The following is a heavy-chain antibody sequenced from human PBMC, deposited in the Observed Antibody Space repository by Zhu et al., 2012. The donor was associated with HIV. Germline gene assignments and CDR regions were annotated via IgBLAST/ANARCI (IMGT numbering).Heavy chain of an antibody. CDR1: GFTFSSYW. CDR2: INSDGSST. CDR3: ARDQVGPPSTVVIGPGDY. V-gene: IGHV3-74*01. J-gene: IGHJ4*02. Sequence: EVQLVESGGGLVQPGGSLRLSCAASGFTFSSYWMHWVRQAPGKGLVWVSRINSDGSSTSYADSVKGRFTISRDNAKNTLYLQMNSLRAEDTAVYYCARDQVGPPSTVVIGPGDYWGQGTLVTVSS. D-gene: IGHD4-23*01.